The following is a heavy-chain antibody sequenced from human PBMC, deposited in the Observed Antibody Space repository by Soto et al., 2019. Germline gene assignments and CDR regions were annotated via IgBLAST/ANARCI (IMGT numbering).Heavy chain of an antibody. CDR3: AKPLYYYDSSGYYWP. CDR2: ISGSGDST. J-gene: IGHJ4*02. D-gene: IGHD3-22*01. Sequence: GGSLRLSCAASGFTFSSYAMSWVRQAPGKGLEWVSTISGSGDSTYYADSVKGRFTISRDNSKNTLYLQMNSLRAEDTAVYYCAKPLYYYDSSGYYWPWGQGTLVTVSS. CDR1: GFTFSSYA. V-gene: IGHV3-23*01.